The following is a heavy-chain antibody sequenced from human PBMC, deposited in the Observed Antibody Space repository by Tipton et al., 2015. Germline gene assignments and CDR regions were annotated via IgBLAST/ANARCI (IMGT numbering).Heavy chain of an antibody. CDR3: ARARGRHGGLFDP. Sequence: TLSLTCAVSAYSISSDYYWGWIRKPPGKGLEWIGSISHSGNTYYNPSLKRRVTISVDTSKTQFSLKMSSVTASDTAVYYCARARGRHGGLFDPWGQRILVTVSS. CDR1: AYSISSDYY. CDR2: ISHSGNT. D-gene: IGHD4-23*01. J-gene: IGHJ5*02. V-gene: IGHV4-38-2*01.